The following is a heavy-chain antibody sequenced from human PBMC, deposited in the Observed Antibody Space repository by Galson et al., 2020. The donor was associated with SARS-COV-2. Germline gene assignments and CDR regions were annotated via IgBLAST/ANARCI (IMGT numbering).Heavy chain of an antibody. V-gene: IGHV3-30*04. CDR2: ISYDGSNK. CDR1: GFTFSSYA. J-gene: IGHJ3*02. D-gene: IGHD3-10*01. Sequence: GESLKISCAASGFTFSSYAMHWVRQAPGKGLEWVAVISYDGSNKYYADSVKGRFTISRDNSKNTLYLQMNSLRAEDTAVYYCASEGSGRYWRRWDSFDNWGQGTMGTVSS. CDR3: ASEGSGRYWRRWDSFDN.